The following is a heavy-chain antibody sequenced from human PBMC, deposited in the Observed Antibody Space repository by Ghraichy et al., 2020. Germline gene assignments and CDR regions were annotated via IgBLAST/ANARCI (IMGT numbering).Heavy chain of an antibody. J-gene: IGHJ4*02. D-gene: IGHD1-26*01. CDR3: ARGSGSYPCDY. V-gene: IGHV4-34*01. CDR2: INHSGST. Sequence: SETLSLTCAVYGGSFSGYYWSWIRQPLGKGLEWIGEINHSGSTNYNPSLKSRVTISVDTSKNQFSLKLSSVTAADTAVYYCARGSGSYPCDYWGQGTLVTVSS. CDR1: GGSFSGYY.